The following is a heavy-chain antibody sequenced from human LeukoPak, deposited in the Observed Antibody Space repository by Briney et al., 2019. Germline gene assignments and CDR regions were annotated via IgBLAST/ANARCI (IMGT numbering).Heavy chain of an antibody. J-gene: IGHJ5*02. CDR2: INHSGST. Sequence: PSETLSLTCAVYGGSFSGYYWSLIRQPPGKGLEWIGEINHSGSTNYNPSLKSRVTISVDTSKNQFSLKLSSVTAADTAVYYCARSYDFWRKYNNWFDPWGQGTLVTVSS. CDR3: ARSYDFWRKYNNWFDP. V-gene: IGHV4-34*01. CDR1: GGSFSGYY. D-gene: IGHD3-3*01.